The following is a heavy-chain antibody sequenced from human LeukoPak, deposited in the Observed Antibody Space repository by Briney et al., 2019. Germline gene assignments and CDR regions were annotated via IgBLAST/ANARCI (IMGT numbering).Heavy chain of an antibody. Sequence: ASVKVSCKASGGTFSSYAISWVRQAPGQGLEWMGGIIPIFGAANYAQKFQGRVTITADESTSTAYMELSSLRSEDTAVYYCARGDYGAPFDYWGQGTLVTVSS. CDR2: IIPIFGAA. CDR3: ARGDYGAPFDY. J-gene: IGHJ4*02. D-gene: IGHD4-17*01. V-gene: IGHV1-69*13. CDR1: GGTFSSYA.